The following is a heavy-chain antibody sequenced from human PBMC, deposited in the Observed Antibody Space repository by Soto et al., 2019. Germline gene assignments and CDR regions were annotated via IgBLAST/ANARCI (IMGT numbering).Heavy chain of an antibody. J-gene: IGHJ4*02. CDR1: GGSISSGCYY. CDR3: ASSGAPGTTGFDY. Sequence: PSETLSLTCTVSGGSISSGCYYWSWIRQHPGKGLEWIGYIYYSGSTYYNPSLKSRVTISVDTSKNQFSLKLSSVTAADTAVYYCASSGAPGTTGFDYWGQGTLVTVSS. V-gene: IGHV4-31*03. D-gene: IGHD1-7*01. CDR2: IYYSGST.